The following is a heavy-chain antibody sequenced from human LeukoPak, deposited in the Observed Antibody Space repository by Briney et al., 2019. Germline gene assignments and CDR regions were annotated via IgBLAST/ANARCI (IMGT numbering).Heavy chain of an antibody. CDR1: GFTFSSYG. J-gene: IGHJ3*02. V-gene: IGHV3-33*01. CDR2: IWYDGSNK. Sequence: GGSLRLSCAASGFTFSSYGMHWVRQAPGKGLEWVAVIWYDGSNKYYADSVRGRFTISRDNSKNTLYLQMNSLRAEDTAVYYCARDNVEIGPFGIWGQGTMVTVSS. D-gene: IGHD1-1*01. CDR3: ARDNVEIGPFGI.